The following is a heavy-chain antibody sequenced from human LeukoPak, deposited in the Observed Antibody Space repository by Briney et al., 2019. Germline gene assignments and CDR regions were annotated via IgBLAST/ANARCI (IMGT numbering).Heavy chain of an antibody. CDR1: GGTFSSYA. D-gene: IGHD6-13*01. J-gene: IGHJ4*02. Sequence: SVKVSCKASGGTFSSYAISWVRQAPGQRLEWMGGIIPIFGTANYAQKFQGRVTITADESTSTAYMELSSLRSEDTAVYYCASEGSIAAAGFFDYWGQGTLVTVSS. CDR3: ASEGSIAAAGFFDY. V-gene: IGHV1-69*13. CDR2: IIPIFGTA.